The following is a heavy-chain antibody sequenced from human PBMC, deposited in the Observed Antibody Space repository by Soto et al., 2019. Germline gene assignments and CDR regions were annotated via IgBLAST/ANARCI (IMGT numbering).Heavy chain of an antibody. J-gene: IGHJ6*03. CDR2: IYYSGNT. D-gene: IGHD5-12*01. Sequence: SETLSLTCTVSGGSISSSSYYWGWIRQPPGKGLEWIGSIYYSGNTYYNPSLKSRVTISVDTSKNQFSLKLYSVTAADTAVYYCATNGGYDPPYYMDVWGKGTTVTVSS. CDR1: GGSISSSSYY. V-gene: IGHV4-39*01. CDR3: ATNGGYDPPYYMDV.